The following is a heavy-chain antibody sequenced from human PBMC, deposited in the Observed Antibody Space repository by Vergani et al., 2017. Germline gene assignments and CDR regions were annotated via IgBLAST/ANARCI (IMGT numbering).Heavy chain of an antibody. CDR3: ARVNSAYLNWFDP. D-gene: IGHD1/OR15-1a*01. CDR2: IYYSGST. CDR1: GGSISSYY. Sequence: QVQLPESGPGLVKPSETLSLTCTVSGGSISSYYWSWIRQPPGKGLEWIGYIYYSGSTNYNPSLKSRVTISVDTSKTQFSLKLSSVTAADTAVYYCARVNSAYLNWFDPWGQGTLVTVSS. J-gene: IGHJ5*02. V-gene: IGHV4-59*01.